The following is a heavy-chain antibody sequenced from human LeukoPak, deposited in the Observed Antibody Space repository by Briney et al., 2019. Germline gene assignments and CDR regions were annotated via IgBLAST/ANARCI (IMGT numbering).Heavy chain of an antibody. CDR2: ISNDEKNK. CDR3: AKGLYYYGSGSPSLDY. D-gene: IGHD3-10*01. V-gene: IGHV3-30*04. Sequence: QSGGSLRLSCVASGFTFSTSAMHWVRQAPGKGLEWVALISNDEKNKYYLDSVKGRFTISRDNSKNTLYLQMNTLRAEDTAVYYCAKGLYYYGSGSPSLDYWGQGTLVTVSS. CDR1: GFTFSTSA. J-gene: IGHJ4*02.